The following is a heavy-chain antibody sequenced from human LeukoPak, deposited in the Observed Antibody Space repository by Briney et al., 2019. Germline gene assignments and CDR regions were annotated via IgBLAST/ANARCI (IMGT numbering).Heavy chain of an antibody. Sequence: QPGGSLRLSCAASGFTFSSYWMHWVRQAPGKGLVRDSRINSDGSSTSYADSVKGRFTISRDNAKNTLYLQMNSLRAEDTAVYYCARDRDDAFDIWGQGTMVTVSS. CDR3: ARDRDDAFDI. J-gene: IGHJ3*02. V-gene: IGHV3-74*01. CDR1: GFTFSSYW. CDR2: INSDGSST.